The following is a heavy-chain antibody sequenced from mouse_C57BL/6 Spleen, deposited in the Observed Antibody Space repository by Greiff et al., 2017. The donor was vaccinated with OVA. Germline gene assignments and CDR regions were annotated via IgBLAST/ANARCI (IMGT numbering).Heavy chain of an antibody. J-gene: IGHJ1*03. CDR1: GFTFSSYA. D-gene: IGHD1-1*01. Sequence: EVKLVESGGGLVKPGGSLKLSCAASGFTFSSYAMSWVRQTPEKRLEWVATISDGGSYTYYPDNVKGRFTISRDHAKNNLYLQMSHLKSEDTAMYYCAREDYYGSSYFWGTGTTVTVSS. CDR3: AREDYYGSSYF. CDR2: ISDGGSYT. V-gene: IGHV5-4*01.